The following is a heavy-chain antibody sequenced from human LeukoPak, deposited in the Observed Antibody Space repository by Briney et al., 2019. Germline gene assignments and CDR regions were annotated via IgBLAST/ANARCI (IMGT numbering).Heavy chain of an antibody. D-gene: IGHD6-13*01. Sequence: SETLALTCTVSGGSISSYYWGWIRQPPGKGLEWIGSIYYSGSTYYNPSLKSRVTISVDTSKNQFSLKLSSVTAADTAVYYCARVVAAAGTNWFDPWGQGTLVTVSS. CDR3: ARVVAAAGTNWFDP. J-gene: IGHJ5*02. CDR2: IYYSGST. V-gene: IGHV4-39*07. CDR1: GGSISSYY.